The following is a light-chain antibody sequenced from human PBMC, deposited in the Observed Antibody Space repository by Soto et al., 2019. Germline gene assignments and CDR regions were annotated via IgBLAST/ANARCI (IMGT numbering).Light chain of an antibody. CDR1: QTINHY. J-gene: IGKJ2*01. CDR3: QQVYDFPHT. Sequence: DIQMTQSPSSLSASVGDRVTITCRTSQTINHYLNWYRQKPGKVPEVLIYGASSLQRGVSSRFTGSASRTYFTLTISSLQPEDFATYYCQQVYDFPHTFGQGTKVEV. V-gene: IGKV1-39*01. CDR2: GAS.